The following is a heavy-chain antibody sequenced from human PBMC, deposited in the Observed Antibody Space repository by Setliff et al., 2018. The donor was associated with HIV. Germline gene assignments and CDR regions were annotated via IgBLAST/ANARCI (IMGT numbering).Heavy chain of an antibody. D-gene: IGHD2-8*01. J-gene: IGHJ4*02. CDR1: GDTFSNYA. CDR2: INPLFGTT. V-gene: IGHV1-69*05. Sequence: SVTVSCKASGDTFSNYAITWVRQAPGQGLEWMGGINPLFGTTNYAHNFQGRLTITTDQIMSTAYMELTSLRSEDTAVYYCASGSGYCNKGDCYIGVHRTPDKYYFDSWGQGTLVTVSS. CDR3: ASGSGYCNKGDCYIGVHRTPDKYYFDS.